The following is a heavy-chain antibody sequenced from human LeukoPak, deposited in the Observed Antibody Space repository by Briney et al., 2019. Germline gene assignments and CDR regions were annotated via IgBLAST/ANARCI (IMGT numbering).Heavy chain of an antibody. CDR3: AKDHQFNSGSNRGGDAFDV. D-gene: IGHD1-26*01. Sequence: SVKVSCKASGGTFSSYAISWVRQAPGQGLEWMGGIIPIFGTANYAQKFQGRVTITTDESTSTAYMELSSLRSEDTAVYFCAKDHQFNSGSNRGGDAFDVWGQGTMVTVSS. J-gene: IGHJ3*01. V-gene: IGHV1-69*05. CDR2: IIPIFGTA. CDR1: GGTFSSYA.